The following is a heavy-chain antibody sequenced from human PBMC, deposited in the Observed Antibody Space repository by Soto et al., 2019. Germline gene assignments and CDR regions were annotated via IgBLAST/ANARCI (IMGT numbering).Heavy chain of an antibody. CDR3: ARVVTGTDDAFDI. CDR1: GYTFTGYY. D-gene: IGHD1-20*01. Sequence: ASVKVSCKASGYTFTGYYMHWLRQAPGQGLEWMGWINPNSGGTNYAQKFQGWVTMTRDTSISTAYMELSRLRSDDTAVYYCARVVTGTDDAFDIWGQGTMVTVSS. CDR2: INPNSGGT. V-gene: IGHV1-2*04. J-gene: IGHJ3*02.